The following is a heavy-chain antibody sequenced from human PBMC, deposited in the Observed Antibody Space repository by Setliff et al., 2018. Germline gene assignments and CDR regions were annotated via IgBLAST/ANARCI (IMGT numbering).Heavy chain of an antibody. Sequence: SETLSLTCAVFDGSFSDYYWSWIRQPPGKGLEWIGEINHYGSTKYNPSLKSRVTISVDTSKNQFSLKLSSVTAADTGVYYCRFWDGNYKNDYWGQGTLVTVSS. D-gene: IGHD3-3*01. CDR2: INHYGST. CDR3: RFWDGNYKNDY. J-gene: IGHJ4*02. CDR1: DGSFSDYY. V-gene: IGHV4-34*01.